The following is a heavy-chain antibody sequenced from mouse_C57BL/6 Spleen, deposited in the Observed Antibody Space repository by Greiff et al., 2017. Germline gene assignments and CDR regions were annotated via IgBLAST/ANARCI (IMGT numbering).Heavy chain of an antibody. V-gene: IGHV1-7*01. J-gene: IGHJ3*01. CDR2: INPSSGYT. CDR1: GYTFTSYW. Sequence: SGAELAKPGASVKLSCKASGYTFTSYWMQWVKQRPGQGLEWIGYINPSSGYTKYNQKFKDKATLTADKSSSTAYMQLSSLTYEDSAVYYCARGYYGSSYAFAYWGQGTLVTVSA. CDR3: ARGYYGSSYAFAY. D-gene: IGHD1-1*01.